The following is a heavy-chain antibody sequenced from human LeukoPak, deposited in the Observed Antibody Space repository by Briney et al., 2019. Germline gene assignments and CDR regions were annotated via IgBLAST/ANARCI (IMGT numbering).Heavy chain of an antibody. CDR1: GGSISSYY. CDR2: IYYSGST. D-gene: IGHD3-22*01. J-gene: IGHJ4*02. Sequence: PSETLSLTCTVSGGSISSYYWSWIRQPPGKGLEWIGYIYYSGSTNYNPSLKSRVTISVDTSKNQFSLKLSSVTAADTAVYYCARQSYYYDGSGYYYFDYWGQGTLVTVSS. CDR3: ARQSYYYDGSGYYYFDY. V-gene: IGHV4-59*08.